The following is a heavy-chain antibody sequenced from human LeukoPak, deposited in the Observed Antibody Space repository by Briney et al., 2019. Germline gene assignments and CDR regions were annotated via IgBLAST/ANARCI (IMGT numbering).Heavy chain of an antibody. CDR2: MNPNSGNI. J-gene: IGHJ6*03. D-gene: IGHD5-18*01. Sequence: ASVKVSFKASGYTFTSYDINWVRQATGHGLEWMGWMNPNSGNIFYAQKFQGRLTMTRNTSISTAYMELSSLRSEDTAVYYCARGQVDTLYYYYYMDVWGKGTTVTVSS. CDR3: ARGQVDTLYYYYYMDV. V-gene: IGHV1-8*01. CDR1: GYTFTSYD.